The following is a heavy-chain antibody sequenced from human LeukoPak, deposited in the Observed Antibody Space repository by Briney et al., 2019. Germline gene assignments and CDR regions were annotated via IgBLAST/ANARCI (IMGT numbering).Heavy chain of an antibody. CDR1: GFSFSNPW. D-gene: IGHD2-21*02. V-gene: IGHV3-15*01. Sequence: GGPLRLSCAISGFSFSNPWMTWVRQAHGKGLDWVGRIKTKGEGGAVEYGAPVKGRFTISRDDTKNTVYLQMNLLNTEDNAIYYCMSDRDIWDKEPLVTVSS. J-gene: IGHJ4*02. CDR2: IKTKGEGGAV. CDR3: MSDRDI.